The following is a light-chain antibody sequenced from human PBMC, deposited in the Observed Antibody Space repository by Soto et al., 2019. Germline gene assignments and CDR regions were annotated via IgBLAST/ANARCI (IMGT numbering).Light chain of an antibody. CDR2: DAS. CDR1: QSINNY. V-gene: IGKV3-11*01. CDR3: QQRSNWYT. Sequence: EIVLTQSPVTLSLSPGERATLSCRASQSINNYLAWYQQKPGQPPRLLIYDASNRATAIPVRFSGSGSGTDFTLTISSLEPEDFAVYYCQQRSNWYTFGQGTKLEIK. J-gene: IGKJ2*01.